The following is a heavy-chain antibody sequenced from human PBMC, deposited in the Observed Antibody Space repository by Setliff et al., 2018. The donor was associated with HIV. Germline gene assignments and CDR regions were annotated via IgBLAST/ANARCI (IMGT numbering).Heavy chain of an antibody. V-gene: IGHV3-30*14. D-gene: IGHD1-20*01. CDR3: ARVRLYNTALDS. CDR2: ISYDGSNK. CDR1: GFTFISYA. J-gene: IGHJ1*01. Sequence: GGSLRLSCAASGFTFISYAMHWVRQAPGKGLEWVAVISYDGSNKYYADSVKGRFTISRDTSKNTMYLQMNSLRHEDTAVYFCARVRLYNTALDSWGPGTLVTVSS.